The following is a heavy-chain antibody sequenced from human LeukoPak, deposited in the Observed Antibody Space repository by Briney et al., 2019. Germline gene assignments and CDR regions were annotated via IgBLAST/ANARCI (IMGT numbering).Heavy chain of an antibody. J-gene: IGHJ4*02. CDR1: GFTFYDYA. V-gene: IGHV3-9*01. CDR2: ISWNGDIK. D-gene: IGHD2/OR15-2a*01. CDR3: AKDRMGAYFTIPDY. Sequence: GGSLRLSCAASGFTFYDYAMHWVRQAPGKGLEWVSGISWNGDIKGYADSVKVRFTISRDNAQNSLYLQINSLRPEDTAFYSCAKDRMGAYFTIPDYWGQGTLVTVSS.